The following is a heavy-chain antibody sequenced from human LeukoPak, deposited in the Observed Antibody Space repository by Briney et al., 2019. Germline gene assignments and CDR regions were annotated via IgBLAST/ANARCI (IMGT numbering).Heavy chain of an antibody. D-gene: IGHD6-19*01. CDR2: IKKDGSEE. J-gene: IGHJ4*02. CDR3: AGGSGWLIDY. Sequence: QPGGSLRLSCAASGFTFSSYWMNWVRQAPGKGLEWVANIKKDGSEENYVDSVKGRFTISRDNAKNTLYLQMNSLRAEDTAVYYCAGGSGWLIDYWGQGTLVTVSS. V-gene: IGHV3-7*04. CDR1: GFTFSSYW.